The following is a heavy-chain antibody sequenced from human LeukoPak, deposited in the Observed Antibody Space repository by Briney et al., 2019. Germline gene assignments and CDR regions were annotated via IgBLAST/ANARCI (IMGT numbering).Heavy chain of an antibody. D-gene: IGHD3-10*01. V-gene: IGHV4-59*11. Sequence: SETLSFTCTVSGGSISSHYWSWIRQPPGNRLEWIGYIYYSGITNYNPSLKSRVTISVDTSKNQFSLKLSSVTAADTAVYYCARDILSYSYYMDIWGKGTTVTVSS. CDR2: IYYSGIT. CDR3: ARDILSYSYYMDI. CDR1: GGSISSHY. J-gene: IGHJ6*03.